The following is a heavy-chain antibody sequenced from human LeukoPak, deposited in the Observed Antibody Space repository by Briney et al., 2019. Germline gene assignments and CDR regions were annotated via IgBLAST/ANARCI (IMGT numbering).Heavy chain of an antibody. D-gene: IGHD2-8*01. CDR3: AQNGQSGFSFDP. Sequence: SETLSLTCAVYGASLNGHYWSWIRQPPRKGLEWIGEGSDVGGTKYNPSLKSRVTISADTSKNQFSLKLSSVTAADTAVYYCAQNGQSGFSFDPWGQGPLVTVSS. CDR1: GASLNGHY. V-gene: IGHV4-34*01. CDR2: GSDVGGT. J-gene: IGHJ5*02.